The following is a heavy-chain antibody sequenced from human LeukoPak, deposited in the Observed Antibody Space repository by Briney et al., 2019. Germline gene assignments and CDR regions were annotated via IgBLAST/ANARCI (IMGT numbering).Heavy chain of an antibody. D-gene: IGHD3-22*01. Sequence: SETLSLTCTVSGGSISSYYWSWIRQPPGKGLEWIGYIYYSGSTNYNPSLKSRVTISVDTSKNQFSLKLSSVTAADTAVYYCASSHYYDSSGYYYVRGAFDIWGQGTMVTVSS. CDR2: IYYSGST. J-gene: IGHJ3*02. CDR3: ASSHYYDSSGYYYVRGAFDI. V-gene: IGHV4-59*08. CDR1: GGSISSYY.